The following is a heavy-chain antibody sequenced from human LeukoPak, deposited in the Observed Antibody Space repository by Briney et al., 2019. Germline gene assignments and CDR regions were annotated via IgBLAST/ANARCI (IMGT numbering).Heavy chain of an antibody. CDR1: GYTFTSYG. V-gene: IGHV1-8*03. J-gene: IGHJ4*02. D-gene: IGHD1-26*01. Sequence: ASVKVSCKASGYTFTSYGISWVRQATGQGLEWMGWMNPNSGNTGYAQKFQGRVTITRNTSISTAYMELSSLRSEDTAVYYCARGTVGATEFDYWGQGTLVTVSS. CDR2: MNPNSGNT. CDR3: ARGTVGATEFDY.